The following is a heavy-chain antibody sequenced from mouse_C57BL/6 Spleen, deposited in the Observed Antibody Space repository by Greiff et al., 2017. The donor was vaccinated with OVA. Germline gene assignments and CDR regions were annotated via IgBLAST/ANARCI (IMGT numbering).Heavy chain of an antibody. V-gene: IGHV5-4*01. Sequence: EVQGVESGGGLVKPGGSLKLSCAASGFTFSSYAMSWVRQTPEKRLEWVATISDGGSYTYYPDNVKGRFTISRDNAKNNLYLQMSQLKSEDTAMYYCARDDGSSLYYYAMDYWGQGTSVTVSA. CDR2: ISDGGSYT. CDR1: GFTFSSYA. D-gene: IGHD1-1*01. J-gene: IGHJ4*01. CDR3: ARDDGSSLYYYAMDY.